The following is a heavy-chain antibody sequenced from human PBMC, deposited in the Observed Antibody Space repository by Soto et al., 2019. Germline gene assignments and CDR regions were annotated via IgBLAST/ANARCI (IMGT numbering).Heavy chain of an antibody. V-gene: IGHV3-30-3*01. CDR1: RFTFSSYV. J-gene: IGHJ6*02. CDR3: AGGDYYYGLDA. Sequence: QVQMVESGGGVVQPGRSLRLSCAASRFTFSSYVMHWVRQAPGKGLEWVAAISYDGSNKYYADSVKGLFTISRDNSKNTLFLQMNSLRAEDTAVYYCAGGDYYYGLDAWGQGTTVTVSS. CDR2: ISYDGSNK.